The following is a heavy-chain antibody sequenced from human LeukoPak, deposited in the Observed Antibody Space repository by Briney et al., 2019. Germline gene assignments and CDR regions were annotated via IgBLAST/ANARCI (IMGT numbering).Heavy chain of an antibody. CDR2: IYYRGST. V-gene: IGHV4-59*01. D-gene: IGHD5-12*01. J-gene: IGHJ3*02. Sequence: SETLSLTCAVSGGPLTSYYWSWIRQPPGKGLEWIGFIYYRGSTNYNPSLESRVTISVDTSKNRFSLKLSSVTAADTAVYYCARDRYSGYDGFGAFDIWGQGTMVTVSP. CDR1: GGPLTSYY. CDR3: ARDRYSGYDGFGAFDI.